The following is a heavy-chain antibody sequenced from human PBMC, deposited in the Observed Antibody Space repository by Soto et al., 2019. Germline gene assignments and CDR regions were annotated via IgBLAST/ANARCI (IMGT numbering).Heavy chain of an antibody. CDR3: ARDRPDSSGWYVPTYYFDY. D-gene: IGHD6-19*01. Sequence: PGGSLRLSCAASAFTFSSYVMHWVRQSPGKGLEWVAVISYDGSNKYYADSVKGRFTISRDNSKNTLYLQMNSLRAEDTAVYYCARDRPDSSGWYVPTYYFDYWGQGTLVTVSS. V-gene: IGHV3-30-3*01. J-gene: IGHJ4*02. CDR2: ISYDGSNK. CDR1: AFTFSSYV.